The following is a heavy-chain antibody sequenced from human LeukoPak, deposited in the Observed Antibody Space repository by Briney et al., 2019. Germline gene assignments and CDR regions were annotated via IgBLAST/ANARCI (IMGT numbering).Heavy chain of an antibody. V-gene: IGHV4-39*01. D-gene: IGHD1-7*01. Sequence: SETLSLTCTVSGGSISSSSYYWGWIRQPPGKGLEWIGSIYYSGSTYYNPSLKSRVTISVDTSKNQFSLKLSSVTAADTAVYYCARIPVTGTTGAGEDYWGQGTLVTVSS. CDR2: IYYSGST. J-gene: IGHJ4*02. CDR1: GGSISSSSYY. CDR3: ARIPVTGTTGAGEDY.